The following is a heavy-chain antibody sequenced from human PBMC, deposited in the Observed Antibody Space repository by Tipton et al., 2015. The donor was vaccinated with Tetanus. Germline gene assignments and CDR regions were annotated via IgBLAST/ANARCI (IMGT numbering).Heavy chain of an antibody. J-gene: IGHJ4*02. Sequence: TLSLTCTVSGGSISSSSYYWGWIRQPPGKGLEWIGSIYYSGSTYYNPSLKSRVTISVDTSKNQFSLKLSSVTAADTAVYYCARRGLSTVTTVTRGGLVDYWGQGSLVTVSS. D-gene: IGHD4-17*01. CDR2: IYYSGST. V-gene: IGHV4-39*01. CDR3: ARRGLSTVTTVTRGGLVDY. CDR1: GGSISSSSYY.